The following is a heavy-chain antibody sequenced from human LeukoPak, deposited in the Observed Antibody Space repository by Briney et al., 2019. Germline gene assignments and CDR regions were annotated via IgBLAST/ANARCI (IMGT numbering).Heavy chain of an antibody. D-gene: IGHD3-22*01. CDR2: FNPNSGAT. Sequence: ASVKVCCKTAGYSFVANYIRLLRLALGQGLEWIRCFNPNSGATNYAQKFQGRVTMTRDTSITTVYMDLSALTSDDTAVYFCARGRDYYDNSAVDSWGQGTLITVSS. CDR3: ARGRDYYDNSAVDS. CDR1: GYSFVANY. J-gene: IGHJ4*02. V-gene: IGHV1-2*02.